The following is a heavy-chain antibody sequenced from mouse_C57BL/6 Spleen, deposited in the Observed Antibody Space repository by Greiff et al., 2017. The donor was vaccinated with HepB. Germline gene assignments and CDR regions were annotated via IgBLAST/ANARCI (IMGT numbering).Heavy chain of an antibody. CDR2: IDPSDSET. D-gene: IGHD1-1*01. CDR1: GYTFTSYW. V-gene: IGHV1-52*01. CDR3: ARYGSSPFAY. Sequence: QVQLKQPGAELVRPGSSVKLSCKASGYTFTSYWMHWVKQRPIQGLEWIGNIDPSDSETHYNQKFKDKATLTVDKSSSTAYMQLSSLTSEDSADYYCARYGSSPFAYWGQGTLVTVSA. J-gene: IGHJ3*01.